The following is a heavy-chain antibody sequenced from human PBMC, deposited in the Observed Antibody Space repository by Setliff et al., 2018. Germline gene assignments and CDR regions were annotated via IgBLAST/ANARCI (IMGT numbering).Heavy chain of an antibody. J-gene: IGHJ6*02. CDR3: AREMATMLGSLYYYYYGMDV. D-gene: IGHD3-10*02. CDR2: VNSDGSST. V-gene: IGHV3-74*01. CDR1: GFTFVNYW. Sequence: PGGSLRLSCAASGFTFVNYWMHWVRQAPGKGLVWVSRVNSDGSSTIYADSVKGRFTISRDNAENTLYLQMNSLRAEDTAVYYCAREMATMLGSLYYYYYGMDVWCQGTTVTVSS.